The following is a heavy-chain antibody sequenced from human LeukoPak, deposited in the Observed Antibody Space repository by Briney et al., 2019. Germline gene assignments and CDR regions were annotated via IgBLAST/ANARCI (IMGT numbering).Heavy chain of an antibody. CDR2: INPSGGST. J-gene: IGHJ4*02. V-gene: IGHV1-46*01. D-gene: IGHD1-1*01. CDR1: GYTFTSYY. CDR3: ASGSITTFGFDY. Sequence: ASVKVSCKASGYTFTSYYMHWVRQAPGQGLEWMGIINPSGGSTSYAQKFQGRVTMTRDMSTSTVYMELSSLRSEDTAVYYCASGSITTFGFDYWGQGTLVTVSS.